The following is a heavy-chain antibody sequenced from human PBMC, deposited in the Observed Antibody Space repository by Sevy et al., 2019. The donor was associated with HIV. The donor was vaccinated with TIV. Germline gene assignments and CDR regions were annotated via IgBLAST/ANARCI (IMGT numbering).Heavy chain of an antibody. J-gene: IGHJ4*02. CDR2: ISGSGGST. CDR3: AKVKEVATNRGFDY. V-gene: IGHV3-23*01. Sequence: GGSLRLSCAASGFTFSSYAMSWVRQAPGKGLEWVSAISGSGGSTYYADSVKRRFTISRDNSKNTLYLQMNSLRAEDTAVYYCAKVKEVATNRGFDYWGQGTLVTVSS. D-gene: IGHD5-12*01. CDR1: GFTFSSYA.